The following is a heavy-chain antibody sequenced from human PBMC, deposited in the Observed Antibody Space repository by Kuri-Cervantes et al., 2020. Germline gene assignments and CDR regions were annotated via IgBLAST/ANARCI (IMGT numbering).Heavy chain of an antibody. D-gene: IGHD3-3*01. CDR1: GGSISSYY. V-gene: IGHV4-59*01. J-gene: IGHJ2*01. CDR2: IYYSGST. CDR3: ARDRSERITIFGVVTEYWYVDL. Sequence: SETLSLTCTVPGGSISSYYWSWIRLLPGKGLEWIGYIYYSGSTNYNPSLKSRVAISVDTSKNQFSLKLNSVTAADTAVYYCARDRSERITIFGVVTEYWYVDLWGRGTLVTVSS.